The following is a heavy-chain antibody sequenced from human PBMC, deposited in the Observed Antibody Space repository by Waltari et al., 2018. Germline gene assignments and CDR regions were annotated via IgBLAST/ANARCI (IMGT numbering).Heavy chain of an antibody. Sequence: QVQLQESGPGLVKPSETLSLTCTVSGGSVSSGSYYWSWIRQPPGKGLEWIGYIYYSGSTNYNPSLKSRVTISVDTSKNQFSLKLSSVTAADTAVYYCASRYCSSTSCSPTNWFDPWGQGTLVTVSS. CDR3: ASRYCSSTSCSPTNWFDP. D-gene: IGHD2-2*01. CDR2: IYYSGST. V-gene: IGHV4-61*01. CDR1: GGSVSSGSYY. J-gene: IGHJ5*02.